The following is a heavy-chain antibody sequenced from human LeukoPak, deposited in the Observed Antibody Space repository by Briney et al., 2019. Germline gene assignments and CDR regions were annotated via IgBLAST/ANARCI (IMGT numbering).Heavy chain of an antibody. CDR2: IYTSGST. D-gene: IGHD6-19*01. CDR1: GGSISGTYY. J-gene: IGHJ4*02. V-gene: IGHV4-4*07. CDR3: ARGKQYAVDY. Sequence: PSETLSLTCTVSGGSISGTYYWSWIRQPAGKGLEWIGRIYTSGSTNYDPSLKSRVTISVDKSNNQSSLMLSSVTAADTAVYYCARGKQYAVDYWGQGILVTVSP.